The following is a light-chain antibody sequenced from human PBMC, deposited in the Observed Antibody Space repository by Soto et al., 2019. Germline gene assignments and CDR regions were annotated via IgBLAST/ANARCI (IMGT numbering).Light chain of an antibody. CDR3: MQGTHWPPLYT. CDR1: QSLVYSDGHTY. V-gene: IGKV2-30*01. CDR2: KVS. Sequence: DVVVTQSPLSLPVTLGQPASISCRSSQSLVYSDGHTYLNWFQQRPGQSPRRLIYKVSNPDSGVQDRFSGSGSGTDFALKISRVESEDVGVYYCMQGTHWPPLYTFGQGTKLEIK. J-gene: IGKJ2*01.